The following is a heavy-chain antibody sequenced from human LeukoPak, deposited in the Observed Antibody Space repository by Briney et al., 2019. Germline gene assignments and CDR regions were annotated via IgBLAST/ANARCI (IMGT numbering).Heavy chain of an antibody. J-gene: IGHJ4*02. CDR2: INPSGGST. CDR1: GYTFTSYY. D-gene: IGHD3-22*01. V-gene: IGHV1-46*01. CDR3: ARDPWDYDSSGYYYDY. Sequence: ASVKVSCKASGYTFTSYYMHWVRQAPGQGLEWMGIINPSGGSTSYAQKFQGRVTMTRDTSTSTVYMELSSLRSEDTAVYYCARDPWDYDSSGYYYDYWGQGTLSPSPQ.